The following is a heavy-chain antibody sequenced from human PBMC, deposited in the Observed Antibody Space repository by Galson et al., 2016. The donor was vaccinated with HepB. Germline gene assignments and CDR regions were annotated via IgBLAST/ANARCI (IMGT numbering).Heavy chain of an antibody. V-gene: IGHV4-39*01. D-gene: IGHD4-11*01. Sequence: ETLSLTCTVSDDSISSSRYYWGWIRQPPGKGLEWIGSFYYSGSTFYNPSLKSRVTLSVDTSKKQFSLKLNSVTAADTAVYYCARHGPVTTHFYWGQGTLVTVSS. CDR2: FYYSGST. CDR1: DDSISSSRYY. J-gene: IGHJ4*02. CDR3: ARHGPVTTHFY.